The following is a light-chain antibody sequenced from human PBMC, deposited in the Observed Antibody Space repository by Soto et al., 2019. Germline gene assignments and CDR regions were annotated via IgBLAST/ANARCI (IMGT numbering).Light chain of an antibody. V-gene: IGKV3-20*01. CDR2: GAS. CDR1: QSVTGNY. Sequence: EIVLAQSPGTLSLSPGERATLSCRASQSVTGNYLAWYQQKLGQAPRLLIYGASTRATGIPDRFRGSGSGTDFTLTITRLEPEDFAVYFCQQYDGSVQKKFGQGTKVDIK. J-gene: IGKJ1*01. CDR3: QQYDGSVQKK.